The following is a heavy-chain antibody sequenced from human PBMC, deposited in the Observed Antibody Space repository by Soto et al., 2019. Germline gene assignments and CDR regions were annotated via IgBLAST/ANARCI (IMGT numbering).Heavy chain of an antibody. CDR2: ISGSGGST. V-gene: IGHV3-23*01. J-gene: IGHJ5*02. CDR3: AKRGHSTSWYWFDP. Sequence: EVQLLESGGGLVQPGGSLRLSCAASGSTFGNSDMSWVRQPAGKGLEWVSSISGSGGSTYYADSVKGRFTISRDNSLNTLYLQMNSLRADDSAVYYCAKRGHSTSWYWFDPWGQGTLVTVSS. CDR1: GSTFGNSD. D-gene: IGHD6-13*01.